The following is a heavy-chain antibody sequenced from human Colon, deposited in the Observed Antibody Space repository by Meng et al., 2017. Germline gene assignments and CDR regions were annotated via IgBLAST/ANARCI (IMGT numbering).Heavy chain of an antibody. J-gene: IGHJ4*02. Sequence: GGSLRPSCAASGFTCSKNWMHWIRQAPGKGLEWVSQIDVSSKIIRYGDSVKGQFSVTRDNAKNTLYLQMNSQRVEDTAIYFCARGQEGYCDSSGQGTQVTVSS. CDR1: GFTCSKNW. CDR3: ARGQEGYCDS. V-gene: IGHV3-74*01. CDR2: IDVSSKII.